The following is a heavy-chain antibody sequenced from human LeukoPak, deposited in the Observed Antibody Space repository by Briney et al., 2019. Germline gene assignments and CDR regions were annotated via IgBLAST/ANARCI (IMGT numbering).Heavy chain of an antibody. V-gene: IGHV3-33*01. J-gene: IGHJ6*02. CDR3: TRGYSSSPYGMDV. CDR1: GFTFSSYG. Sequence: PGGSLRLSCAASGFTFSSYGMHWVRQAPGKGLEWVAVIWYDGSNKYYADSVKGRFTISRDNSKNTLYLQMSSLRAEDTAVYYCTRGYSSSPYGMDVWGQGTTVTVSS. CDR2: IWYDGSNK. D-gene: IGHD6-13*01.